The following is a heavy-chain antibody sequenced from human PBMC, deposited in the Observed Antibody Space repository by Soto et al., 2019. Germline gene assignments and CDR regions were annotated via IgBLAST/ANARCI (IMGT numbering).Heavy chain of an antibody. V-gene: IGHV1-46*01. J-gene: IGHJ6*02. CDR1: GYTFTSYY. CDR2: INPSGGST. Sequence: ASVKVSCKASGYTFTSYYMHWVRQAPGQGLEWMGIINPSGGSTRYAQKFQGRVTMTRDTSTSTVYMELSSLRSEDTAVYYCARVGGSGNYYYYVMDVWGQGTTVTVSS. D-gene: IGHD3-16*01. CDR3: ARVGGSGNYYYYVMDV.